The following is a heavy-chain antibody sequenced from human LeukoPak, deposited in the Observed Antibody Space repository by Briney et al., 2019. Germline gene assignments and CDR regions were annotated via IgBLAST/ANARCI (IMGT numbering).Heavy chain of an antibody. CDR3: ARGPYSYDSSGAFDI. V-gene: IGHV4-38-2*02. J-gene: IGHJ3*02. D-gene: IGHD3-22*01. CDR1: GYSISSGYY. Sequence: SETLSLTCTVSGYSISSGYYWGWLRQPPGRGLEWIGTIYHSGGTYYNPSLKSRVTISVDTSKNQFSLKLSSVTAADTAVYFCARGPYSYDSSGAFDIWGQRTMVTVSS. CDR2: IYHSGGT.